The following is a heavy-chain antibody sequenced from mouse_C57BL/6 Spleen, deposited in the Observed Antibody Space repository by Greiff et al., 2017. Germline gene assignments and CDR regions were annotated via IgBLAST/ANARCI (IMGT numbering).Heavy chain of an antibody. CDR2: IRSGSSTI. Sequence: EVQVVESGGGLVKPGGSLKLSCAASGFTFSDYGMHWVRQAPEKGLEWVAYIRSGSSTIYYADTVKGRFTISIDNAKNTLFLQMTSLRCGDTAMYYCARRAEDWFAYWGQGTLVTVSA. J-gene: IGHJ3*01. V-gene: IGHV5-17*01. CDR1: GFTFSDYG. D-gene: IGHD3-3*01. CDR3: ARRAEDWFAY.